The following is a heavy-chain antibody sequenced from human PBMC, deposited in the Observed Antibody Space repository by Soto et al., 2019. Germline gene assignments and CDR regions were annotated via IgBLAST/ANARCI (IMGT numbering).Heavy chain of an antibody. CDR3: ARDESSSWSHLGGLGMDV. Sequence: ASVKVSCKASGYTFTGYYMHWVRQAPGQGLEWMGWINPNSGGTNYAQKFQGWVTMTRDTSISTAYMELSRLRSEDTAVYYCARDESSSWSHLGGLGMDVWGQGTTVTVSS. CDR2: INPNSGGT. CDR1: GYTFTGYY. J-gene: IGHJ6*02. D-gene: IGHD6-13*01. V-gene: IGHV1-2*04.